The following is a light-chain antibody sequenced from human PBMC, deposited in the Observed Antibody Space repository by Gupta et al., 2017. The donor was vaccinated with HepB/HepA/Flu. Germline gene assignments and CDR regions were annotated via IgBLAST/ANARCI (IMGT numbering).Light chain of an antibody. CDR3: QSFDRSLSGAV. CDR1: SSNIGADYD. J-gene: IGLJ3*02. V-gene: IGLV1-40*01. Sequence: SVMTQPPSVSGAPGQRVTISCPGNSSNIGADYDVHWYQQLPGKAPKLVINGNTNRPSGVSDRFSAARSGTSASLAITGLQTEDEADYYCQSFDRSLSGAVFGGGIKVTVL. CDR2: GNT.